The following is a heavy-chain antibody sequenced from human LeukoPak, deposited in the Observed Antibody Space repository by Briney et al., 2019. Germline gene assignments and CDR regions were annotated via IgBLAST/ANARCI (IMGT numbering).Heavy chain of an antibody. CDR1: GFTFSSYW. D-gene: IGHD3-16*02. J-gene: IGHJ4*02. Sequence: GGSLRLSCAASGFTFSSYWMHWVRQAPGKGLEWVAVIWYDGSNKYYADSVKGRFTISRDNSKNTLYLQMNSLRAEDTAVYYCVRSYRQYYFDYWGQGTLVTVSS. CDR2: IWYDGSNK. V-gene: IGHV3-33*08. CDR3: VRSYRQYYFDY.